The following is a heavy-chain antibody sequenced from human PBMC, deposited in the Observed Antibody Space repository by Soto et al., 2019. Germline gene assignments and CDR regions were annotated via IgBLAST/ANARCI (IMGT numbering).Heavy chain of an antibody. V-gene: IGHV1-18*01. CDR2: ISAYNGNT. D-gene: IGHD3-16*02. CDR1: GYTFTSYG. CDR3: ARDPTHYDYIWGSYRPTDY. J-gene: IGHJ4*02. Sequence: QVQLVQSGAEVKKPGAPVKVSCKASGYTFTSYGISWVRQAPGQGLEWMGWISAYNGNTNYAQKLQGRVTMTTDTSTSTAYMELRSLRSDDTAVYYCARDPTHYDYIWGSYRPTDYWGQGTLVTVSS.